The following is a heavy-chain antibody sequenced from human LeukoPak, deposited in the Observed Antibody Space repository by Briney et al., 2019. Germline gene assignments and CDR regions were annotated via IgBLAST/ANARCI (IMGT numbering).Heavy chain of an antibody. CDR2: ISSSSSYI. J-gene: IGHJ3*02. Sequence: PGGSLRLSCAASGFTFSSYSMNWVRQAPGKGLEWVSSISSSSSYIYYADSVKGRFTISRDNAKNSLFLQMNSLRAEDTAVYYCARVGIVVVVAYAFDIWGQGTMVTVSS. V-gene: IGHV3-21*01. CDR1: GFTFSSYS. D-gene: IGHD2-15*01. CDR3: ARVGIVVVVAYAFDI.